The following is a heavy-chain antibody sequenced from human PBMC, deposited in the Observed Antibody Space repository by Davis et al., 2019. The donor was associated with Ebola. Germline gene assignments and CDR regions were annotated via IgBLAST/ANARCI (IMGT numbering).Heavy chain of an antibody. Sequence: GESLKISCAASGFTFSSYSMNWVRQAPGKGLEWVSYISSSSSTIYYADSVKGRFTISRDNSKNTMYLQMNSLRAEDTAVYYCGRDVGYSNGWPDYYYYGLDVWGPGTTVTVSS. J-gene: IGHJ6*02. CDR2: ISSSSSTI. CDR3: GRDVGYSNGWPDYYYYGLDV. D-gene: IGHD2-15*01. CDR1: GFTFSSYS. V-gene: IGHV3-48*01.